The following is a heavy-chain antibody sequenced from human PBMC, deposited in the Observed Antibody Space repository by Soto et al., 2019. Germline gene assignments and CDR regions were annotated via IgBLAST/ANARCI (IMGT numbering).Heavy chain of an antibody. CDR2: FDPEDGET. D-gene: IGHD6-13*01. CDR3: ATDDRGLISSLDAFDI. V-gene: IGHV1-24*01. J-gene: IGHJ3*02. Sequence: ASVKVSCEVSGYTLTELSMHWVRQAPGKGLEWMGGFDPEDGETIYAQKFQGRVTMTEDTSTDTAYMELSSLRSEDTAVYYCATDDRGLISSLDAFDIWGQGTMVTVSS. CDR1: GYTLTELS.